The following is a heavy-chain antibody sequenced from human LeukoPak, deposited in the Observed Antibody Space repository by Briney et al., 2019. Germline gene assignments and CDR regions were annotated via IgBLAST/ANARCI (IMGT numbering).Heavy chain of an antibody. CDR2: IRSKGGST. D-gene: IGHD2-8*02. V-gene: IGHV3-64*01. J-gene: IGHJ4*02. CDR1: GFTFNSYA. Sequence: GGSLRLSCAASGFTFNSYAMHWVRQAPGKGLEYVSGIRSKGGSTYYVNSVKGRFTISRDNSKNTLYLQMDSLRAEDMGVYYCARDRPSRRPGLVVDFWGQGTLVTVSS. CDR3: ARDRPSRRPGLVVDF.